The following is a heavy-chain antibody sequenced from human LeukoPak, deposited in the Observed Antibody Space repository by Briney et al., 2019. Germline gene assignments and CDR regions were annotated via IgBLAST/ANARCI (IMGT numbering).Heavy chain of an antibody. Sequence: ASVKVSCKASDYTLLTYGITWVLQAPGQGLEWMGWISTYNGNTHYAQKLQGRVTMTTDTSTRTAYMELRSLTSNDAGIYYCARPAKGAYYYNYMDVWGRGTTVTVSS. CDR1: DYTLLTYG. V-gene: IGHV1-18*01. D-gene: IGHD2-2*01. J-gene: IGHJ6*03. CDR2: ISTYNGNT. CDR3: ARPAKGAYYYNYMDV.